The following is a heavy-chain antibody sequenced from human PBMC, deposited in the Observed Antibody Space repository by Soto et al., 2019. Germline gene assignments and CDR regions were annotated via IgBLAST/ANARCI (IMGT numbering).Heavy chain of an antibody. CDR1: GFTFSSYA. D-gene: IGHD3-9*01. J-gene: IGHJ4*02. CDR2: ISGSGGST. V-gene: IGHV3-23*01. CDR3: AKIDILSIGGIDY. Sequence: GGSLRLSCAASGFTFSSYAMSWVRQAPGKGLEWVSDISGSGGSTYYADSVKGRFTISRDNSKNTLYLQSNSRRAEDTAVYYCAKIDILSIGGIDYWGQGSLVTVS.